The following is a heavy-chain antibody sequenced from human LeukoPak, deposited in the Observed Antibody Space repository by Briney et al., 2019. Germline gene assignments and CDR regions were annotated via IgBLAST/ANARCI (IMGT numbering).Heavy chain of an antibody. Sequence: GGSLRLSGAASGFTFSSYEMNWVRQDPGKGLEWVSYISSSGSTIYYADSVKGRFTISRDNAKNSLYLQMNSLRAEDTAVYYCARGAYGSGTTPGSWFDPWGQGTLVTVSS. J-gene: IGHJ5*02. CDR1: GFTFSSYE. V-gene: IGHV3-48*03. D-gene: IGHD3-10*01. CDR2: ISSSGSTI. CDR3: ARGAYGSGTTPGSWFDP.